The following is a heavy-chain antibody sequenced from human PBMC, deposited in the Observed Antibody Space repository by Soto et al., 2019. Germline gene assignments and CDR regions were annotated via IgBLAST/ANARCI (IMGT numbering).Heavy chain of an antibody. CDR2: IYWNDDK. Sequence: QITLKESGPTLVKPTQTLTLTCTFSGFSLSTSGVGVGWIRQPPGKALEWLELIYWNDDKRYSPSLKSRLTITKDTSKNQVVLTMTNMDPVDTATYYCAHRKSSSTSWENWFDPWGQGTLVTVSS. CDR1: GFSLSTSGVG. V-gene: IGHV2-5*01. J-gene: IGHJ5*02. D-gene: IGHD2-2*01. CDR3: AHRKSSSTSWENWFDP.